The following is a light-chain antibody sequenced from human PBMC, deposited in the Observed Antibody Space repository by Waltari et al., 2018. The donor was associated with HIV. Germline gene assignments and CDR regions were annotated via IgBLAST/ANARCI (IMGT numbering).Light chain of an antibody. V-gene: IGLV1-47*01. CDR2: RNN. CDR3: ATWDDSSSGSWV. Sequence: QSVLTQPPSASGTPGQRVTISCSGGSSNIGSHFVYWYQQVAGTTPKLLIFRNNKRPSGAPDRFSGSQSGTSASLSISGLRPEDEADYYCATWDDSSSGSWVFGGGTKVTVL. CDR1: SSNIGSHF. J-gene: IGLJ3*02.